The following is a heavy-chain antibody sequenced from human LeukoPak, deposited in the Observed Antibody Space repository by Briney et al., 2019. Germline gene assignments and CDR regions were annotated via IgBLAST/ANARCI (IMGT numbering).Heavy chain of an antibody. D-gene: IGHD2-15*01. CDR3: AREGEYCSGGSCYSFDY. V-gene: IGHV3-7*01. CDR1: GFTFSSYW. Sequence: GGSLRLSCAASGFTFSSYWMSWVRQAPGKGLEWVANIKQDGSEKYYVDSVKGRFTISRDNAKNSLYLQMNSLRAEDTAVYYCAREGEYCSGGSCYSFDYWGQGTLVTVSS. J-gene: IGHJ4*02. CDR2: IKQDGSEK.